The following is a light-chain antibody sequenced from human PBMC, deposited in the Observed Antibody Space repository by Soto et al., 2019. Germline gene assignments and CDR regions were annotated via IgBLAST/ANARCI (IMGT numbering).Light chain of an antibody. Sequence: QTVVTQEPSFSVSPGGTVTLTCGLSSGSVSTSYYPSWYQQTLGQAPRTLIYNTNTRSSGVPDRFSGSIVGDKAALTITGAQAEDECDYHCVLHMVSGIVVSGGGTKGTVL. CDR1: SGSVSTSYY. CDR3: VLHMVSGIVV. CDR2: NTN. V-gene: IGLV8-61*01. J-gene: IGLJ3*02.